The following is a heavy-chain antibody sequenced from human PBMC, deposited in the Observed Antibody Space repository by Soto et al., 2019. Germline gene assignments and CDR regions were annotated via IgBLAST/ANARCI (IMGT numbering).Heavy chain of an antibody. D-gene: IGHD3-10*01. CDR3: ARHSVLLWFGDYYDGMDV. V-gene: IGHV4-34*01. CDR1: GWTFSGYY. CDR2: INHSGST. Sequence: SETLSLTCAAYGWTFSGYYWSWVRQPPGKGLEWIGEINHSGSTNYNPSLKSRVTISGDTSKNQFSLKLSSVTAADTAVYYCARHSVLLWFGDYYDGMDVWGQGTTVTVSS. J-gene: IGHJ6*02.